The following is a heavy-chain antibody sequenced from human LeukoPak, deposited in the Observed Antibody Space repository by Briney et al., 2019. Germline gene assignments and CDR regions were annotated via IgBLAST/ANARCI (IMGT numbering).Heavy chain of an antibody. Sequence: PGRSLRLSCAASGFTFSSYAMHWVRQAPGKGLEWVAVISYDGSNKYYADSVKGRFTISRDNSKNTLYLQMNSLRAEDTAVYYCAREQVAVGGAFDIWGQGTMVTVSS. CDR3: AREQVAVGGAFDI. J-gene: IGHJ3*02. V-gene: IGHV3-30-3*01. CDR1: GFTFSSYA. D-gene: IGHD5-12*01. CDR2: ISYDGSNK.